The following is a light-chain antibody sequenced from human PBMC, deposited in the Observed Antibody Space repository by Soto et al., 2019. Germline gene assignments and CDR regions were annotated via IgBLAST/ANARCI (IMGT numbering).Light chain of an antibody. Sequence: ETVMTQSPATLSVSPGERVTLSCRASQSVRSKLAWYQHKPGQAPRLLIYGASTRATGIPARFSGSGSGTEFTLTISSLQSEDFAVYYCQQYNNWPPYTFGQGTKLEIK. CDR2: GAS. CDR1: QSVRSK. J-gene: IGKJ2*01. CDR3: QQYNNWPPYT. V-gene: IGKV3-15*01.